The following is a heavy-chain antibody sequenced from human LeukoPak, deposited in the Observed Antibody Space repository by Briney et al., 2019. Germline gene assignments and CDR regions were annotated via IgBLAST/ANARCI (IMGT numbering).Heavy chain of an antibody. J-gene: IGHJ3*01. CDR3: ARARGASSIAAAGTLTF. D-gene: IGHD6-13*01. CDR2: IIPIFGTA. CDR1: GGTFSSYA. Sequence: SVKVSCKASGGTFSSYAISWVRQAPGQGLEWTGGIIPIFGTANYAQKFQGRVTITADESTSTAYMELSSLRSEDTAVYYCARARGASSIAAAGTLTFWGQGTMVTVSS. V-gene: IGHV1-69*01.